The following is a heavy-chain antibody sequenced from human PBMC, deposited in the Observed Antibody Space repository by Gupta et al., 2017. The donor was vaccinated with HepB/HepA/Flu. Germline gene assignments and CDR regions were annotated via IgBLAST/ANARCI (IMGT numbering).Heavy chain of an antibody. V-gene: IGHV2-26*01. CDR1: GFSLSNARMG. CDR3: ARIRSSRYSSSKRVDY. J-gene: IGHJ4*02. Sequence: QVTLKESGPVLVKPTETLTLTCTASGFSLSNARMGVSWIRQPPGKALEWLAHIFSNDEKSYSTSLKSRLTISKDTSKSQVVLTMTNMDPVDTATYYCARIRSSRYSSSKRVDYWGQGTLVTGAS. D-gene: IGHD6-6*01. CDR2: IFSNDEK.